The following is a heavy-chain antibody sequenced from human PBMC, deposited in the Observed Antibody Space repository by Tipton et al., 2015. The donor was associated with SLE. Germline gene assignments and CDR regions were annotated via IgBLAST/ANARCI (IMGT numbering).Heavy chain of an antibody. CDR2: ISWNSGSI. V-gene: IGHV3-9*01. CDR1: GFTFDDYA. J-gene: IGHJ3*02. CDR3: ASRSGIDAFDI. D-gene: IGHD1-26*01. Sequence: RSLRLSCAASGFTFDDYAMHWVRQAPGKGLEWVSGISWNSGSIGYADSVKGRFTISRDNAKNSLYLQMNSLRAEDTAVYYCASRSGIDAFDIWGQGTMVTVSS.